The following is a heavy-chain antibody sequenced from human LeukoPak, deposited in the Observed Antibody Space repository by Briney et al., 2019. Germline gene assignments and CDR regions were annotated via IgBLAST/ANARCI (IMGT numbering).Heavy chain of an antibody. CDR1: GFTFSNCS. J-gene: IGHJ4*02. Sequence: GGSLRLSCAASGFTFSNCSMSWIRQAPGKGLQWVSDISGGGAAIYYADSVKGRFTISRDNSKNTLYLQMDSLRAEDTAVYFCAKDGFDYYDSSGFSYFDYWGQGTLVTVSS. CDR2: ISGGGAAI. CDR3: AKDGFDYYDSSGFSYFDY. D-gene: IGHD3-22*01. V-gene: IGHV3-23*01.